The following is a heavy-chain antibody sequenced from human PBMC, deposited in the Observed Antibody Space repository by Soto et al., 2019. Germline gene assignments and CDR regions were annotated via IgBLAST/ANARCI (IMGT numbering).Heavy chain of an antibody. CDR3: ARVKGGSSSFDY. D-gene: IGHD6-6*01. J-gene: IGHJ4*02. V-gene: IGHV4-59*01. CDR1: GGSISSYY. CDR2: IYYSGST. Sequence: SETLSLTCTVSGGSISSYYWSWIRQPPGKGLEWIGYIYYSGSTNYNPSLKSRVTISVDTSKNQFSLKLRSVTAADTAVYYCARVKGGSSSFDYWGQGTLVTVSS.